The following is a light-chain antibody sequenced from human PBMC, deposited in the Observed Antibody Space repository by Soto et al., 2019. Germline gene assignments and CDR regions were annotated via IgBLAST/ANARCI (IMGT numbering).Light chain of an antibody. Sequence: AIQMTQSPSSLSASVGDSVTITCRASHGISDGLGWYQQKPGKAPKLLIFAASTLERGVPSRFSGSGSGTDFTLTISGLQPDDFATYYCQQDYAYPLNFGGGTKVEIK. CDR3: QQDYAYPLN. V-gene: IGKV1-6*01. CDR1: HGISDG. J-gene: IGKJ4*01. CDR2: AAS.